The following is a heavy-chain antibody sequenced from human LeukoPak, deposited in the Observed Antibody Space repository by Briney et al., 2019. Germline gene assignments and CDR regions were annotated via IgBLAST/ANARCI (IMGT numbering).Heavy chain of an antibody. D-gene: IGHD1-26*01. J-gene: IGHJ4*02. CDR3: ARDRYSGSYFYFDY. Sequence: ASVKVSCKASGYTFTSYDINWVRQATGQGLEWMGWMNPNSGNTGYAQKFQGRVTMTRNTSISTAYMELSSLRSDDTAVYYCARDRYSGSYFYFDYWGQGTLVTVSS. CDR2: MNPNSGNT. V-gene: IGHV1-8*01. CDR1: GYTFTSYD.